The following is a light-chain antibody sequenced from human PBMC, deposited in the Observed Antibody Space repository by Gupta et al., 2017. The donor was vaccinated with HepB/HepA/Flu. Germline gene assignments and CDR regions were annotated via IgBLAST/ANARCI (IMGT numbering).Light chain of an antibody. V-gene: IGLV1-51*01. Sequence: QSVLTQPPSVSAAAGQRVTISCPGGSSNIGKSDVAWYQQLPGSAPKLLIYENYKRASGIPDRFSGSKSGTSATLGITGLQTGDEANYYCGAWDTSLKIYVFGTETGVTVL. CDR3: GAWDTSLKIYV. CDR1: SSNIGKSD. J-gene: IGLJ1*01. CDR2: ENY.